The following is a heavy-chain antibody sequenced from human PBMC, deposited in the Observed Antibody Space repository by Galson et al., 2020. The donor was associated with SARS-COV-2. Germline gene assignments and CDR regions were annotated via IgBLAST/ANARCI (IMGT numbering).Heavy chain of an antibody. CDR2: IYPGDSKS. CDR3: ARDYGGDSQATWFFDL. J-gene: IGHJ2*01. D-gene: IGHD2-21*01. CDR1: GYSFTNYW. V-gene: IGHV5-51*01. Sequence: GESLKISCKGSGYSFTNYWIAWVRQTPGRGLQWMGIIYPGDSKSRYSPSFQGQVTMSVDKSINTAYLQWNSLKASDTAMYYCARDYGGDSQATWFFDLWGRGTLVTVSS.